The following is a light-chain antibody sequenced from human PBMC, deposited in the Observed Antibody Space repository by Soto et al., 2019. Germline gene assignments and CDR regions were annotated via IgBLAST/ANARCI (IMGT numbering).Light chain of an antibody. Sequence: EIVMTQSPATLSVSPGERATLSCRASQSVSSSLAWYQQKPGLPPGLLIYDASTRATGIPDRFSGSGSGTDFTLTISSLQSADFAVYYCQQYSNWPPLYTFGRGTKLEIK. V-gene: IGKV3-15*01. J-gene: IGKJ2*01. CDR3: QQYSNWPPLYT. CDR1: QSVSSS. CDR2: DAS.